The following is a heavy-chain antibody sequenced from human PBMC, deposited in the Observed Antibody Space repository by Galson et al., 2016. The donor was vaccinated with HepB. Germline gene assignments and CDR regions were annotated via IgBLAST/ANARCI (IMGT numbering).Heavy chain of an antibody. CDR1: RFTFSDYY. Sequence: SLRLSCAASRFTFSDYYMSWIRQAPGKGLEWVSYISGGGSTIYYADSVKGRFTVSRDNGKNSLYLQMNSLRAEDTAIYYCARATSVVPAAIPRLDYRGQGTLVTVSS. D-gene: IGHD2-2*02. CDR3: ARATSVVPAAIPRLDY. V-gene: IGHV3-11*01. J-gene: IGHJ4*02. CDR2: ISGGGSTI.